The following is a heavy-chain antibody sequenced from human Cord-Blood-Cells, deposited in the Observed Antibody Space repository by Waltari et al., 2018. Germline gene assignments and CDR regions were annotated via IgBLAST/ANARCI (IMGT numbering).Heavy chain of an antibody. D-gene: IGHD3-3*01. CDR1: GGSISSYY. Sequence: QVQLQESGPGLVKPSETLSLTCTVSGGSISSYYWSWIRQTAGKGLEWIGRIYTSGSTNYNPSLKSRVTMSVDTSKNQFSLKLSSVTAADTAVYYCARDYYDFWSGYYTAGFFDYWGQGTLVTVSS. CDR2: IYTSGST. V-gene: IGHV4-4*07. CDR3: ARDYYDFWSGYYTAGFFDY. J-gene: IGHJ4*02.